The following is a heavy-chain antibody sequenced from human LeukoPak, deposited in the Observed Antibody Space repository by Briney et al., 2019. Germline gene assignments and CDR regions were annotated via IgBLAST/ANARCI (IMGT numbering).Heavy chain of an antibody. CDR3: ARDYKYAFDN. CDR2: IGIDSGNT. V-gene: IGHV3-48*01. Sequence: GGAPRISRLAPWVSFCGFNMNWGPPGPGEGGGWISYIGIDSGNTNYADSVKGRFTISGDKAKNSLYLQMNSLRVEDTAVYYCARDYKYAFDNWGQGTLVTVSS. D-gene: IGHD5-24*01. CDR1: WVSFCGFN. J-gene: IGHJ4*02.